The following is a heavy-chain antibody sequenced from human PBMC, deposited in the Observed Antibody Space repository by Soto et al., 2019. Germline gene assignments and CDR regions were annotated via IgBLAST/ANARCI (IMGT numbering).Heavy chain of an antibody. V-gene: IGHV5-51*01. CDR2: INPSDSET. D-gene: IGHD5-12*01. CDR1: GYSFTNYW. J-gene: IGHJ4*02. CDR3: ARGAGGYNYAY. Sequence: GESLKISCKGSGYSFTNYWIAWVSQMPGKGLEWMGIINPSDSETRYSRSFQGQVSISADKSISTAYLQWSSLKASDTAMYYCARGAGGYNYAYWGQGTLVTV.